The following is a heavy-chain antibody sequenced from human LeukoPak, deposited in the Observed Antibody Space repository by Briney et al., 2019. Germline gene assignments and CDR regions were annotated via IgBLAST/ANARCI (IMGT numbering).Heavy chain of an antibody. J-gene: IGHJ6*03. D-gene: IGHD3-3*01. CDR2: MNPNSGNT. Sequence: ASVKVSCKASGYTFTSYDINWVRQATGQGREWMGWMNPNSGNTGYAQKFQGRVTITRNTSISAAYMELSSLRSEDTAVYYCARARTPRITIFGVVIKAPAYYYYMDVWGKGTTVTVSS. CDR3: ARARTPRITIFGVVIKAPAYYYYMDV. CDR1: GYTFTSYD. V-gene: IGHV1-8*03.